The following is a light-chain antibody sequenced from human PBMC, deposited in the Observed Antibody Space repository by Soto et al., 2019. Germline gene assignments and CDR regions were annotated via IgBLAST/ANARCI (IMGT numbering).Light chain of an antibody. J-gene: IGKJ5*01. CDR3: QQFDSYPIT. Sequence: SFASGVSSRFSGSGSGTDFTLTIDSLQPEDSATYYCQQFDSYPITFGQGTRLEIK. V-gene: IGKV1-13*02.